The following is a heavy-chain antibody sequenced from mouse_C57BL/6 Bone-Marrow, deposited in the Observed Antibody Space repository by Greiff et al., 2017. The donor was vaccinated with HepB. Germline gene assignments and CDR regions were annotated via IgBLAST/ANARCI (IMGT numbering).Heavy chain of an antibody. CDR3: ASYDYDGYFDV. CDR1: GYTFTSYG. CDR2: IYPRSGNT. D-gene: IGHD2-4*01. V-gene: IGHV1-81*01. Sequence: VQRVESGAELARPGASVKLSCKASGYTFTSYGISWVKQSTGQGLEWIGEIYPRSGNTYYNEKFKGKATLTADKSSSTAYMELRSLTSEDSAVYFCASYDYDGYFDVWGTGTTVTVSS. J-gene: IGHJ1*03.